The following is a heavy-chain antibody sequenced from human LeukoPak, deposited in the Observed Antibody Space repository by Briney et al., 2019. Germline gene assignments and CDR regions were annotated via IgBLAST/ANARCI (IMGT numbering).Heavy chain of an antibody. J-gene: IGHJ4*02. V-gene: IGHV1-69*05. CDR2: IIPIFGTA. CDR1: GGTFSSYA. D-gene: IGHD6-13*01. Sequence: GASVKVSCKASGGTFSSYAISWVRQAPGQGLEWMGGIIPIFGTANYAQKFQGRVTMTRDTSTSTVYMELSSLRSEDTAVYYCARAAYAKAAAAAGKGYFDYWGQGTLVTVSS. CDR3: ARAAYAKAAAAAGKGYFDY.